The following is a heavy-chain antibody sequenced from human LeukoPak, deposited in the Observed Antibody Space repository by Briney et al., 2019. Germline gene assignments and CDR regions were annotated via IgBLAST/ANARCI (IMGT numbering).Heavy chain of an antibody. V-gene: IGHV4-39*01. Sequence: PSETLSLTCTVSGGSISSSSYYWGWIRQPPGKGLEWIGSIYYSGSTYYNPSLKSRVTISVDTSKNQFSLKLSSVTAADTAVYYCARRPYYDILTGYYSGYYFDYWGQGTLVTVSS. CDR3: ARRPYYDILTGYYSGYYFDY. J-gene: IGHJ4*02. CDR1: GGSISSSSYY. CDR2: IYYSGST. D-gene: IGHD3-9*01.